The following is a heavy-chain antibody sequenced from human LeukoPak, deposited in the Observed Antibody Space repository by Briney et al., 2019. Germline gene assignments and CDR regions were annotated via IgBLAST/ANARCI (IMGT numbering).Heavy chain of an antibody. D-gene: IGHD3-10*01. V-gene: IGHV3-48*03. CDR1: GFTFSSYE. CDR3: ARDPRWFGELLPNWFDP. J-gene: IGHJ5*02. Sequence: GGSLRLSCAASGFTFSSYEMNWGRQAPGRGLEWVSYISSSGSTIYYADSVKGRFTISRDNAKNSLYLQMNSLRAEDTAVYYCARDPRWFGELLPNWFDPWGQGTPVTVSS. CDR2: ISSSGSTI.